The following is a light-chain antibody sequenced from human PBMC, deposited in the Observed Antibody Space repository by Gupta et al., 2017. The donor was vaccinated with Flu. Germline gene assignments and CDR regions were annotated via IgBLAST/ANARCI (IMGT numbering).Light chain of an antibody. CDR1: NIGGKS. J-gene: IGLJ2*01. Sequence: SYVLPQPPSVSVAPGQTARITCGGNNIGGKSVHWYQQKPGQAPALAVYDDGDRPSGIPERISGSNSGNTATLTISRVEAGDEAEYFCQVCDSSGDHPNVVFGGGTKLSVL. CDR2: DDG. CDR3: QVCDSSGDHPNVV. V-gene: IGLV3-21*02.